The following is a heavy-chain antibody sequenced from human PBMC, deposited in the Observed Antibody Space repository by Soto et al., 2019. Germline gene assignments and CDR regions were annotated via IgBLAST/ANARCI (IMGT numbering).Heavy chain of an antibody. V-gene: IGHV4-61*08. CDR2: IYYSGTI. CDR3: ARHLAVSGTFNWFDP. J-gene: IGHJ5*02. Sequence: QVQLQESGPGLVKPSETLSLTCTVSGVSVRSGDCYWSWIRQPPGKGLEWIGNIYYSGTIDYRPSLKSRVTISIDASKNQFSLKLSSVTAADTVVYYCARHLAVSGTFNWFDPWGQGTLVTVSS. CDR1: GVSVRSGDCY. D-gene: IGHD6-13*01.